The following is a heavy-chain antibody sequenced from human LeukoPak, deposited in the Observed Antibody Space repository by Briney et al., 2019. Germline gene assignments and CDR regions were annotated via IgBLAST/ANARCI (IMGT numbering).Heavy chain of an antibody. CDR1: GYTFTNYG. V-gene: IGHV1-18*01. Sequence: ASVKVSCKASGYTFTNYGVSWVRQAPGQGLEWMGWISGYYGYTNYAQKFQFRVTMTTDTSTSTAYMELRSLTSDDTAVYYCARDKAVTTELTQYFHHWGQGTLVTVSS. J-gene: IGHJ1*01. CDR2: ISGYYGYT. D-gene: IGHD4-11*01. CDR3: ARDKAVTTELTQYFHH.